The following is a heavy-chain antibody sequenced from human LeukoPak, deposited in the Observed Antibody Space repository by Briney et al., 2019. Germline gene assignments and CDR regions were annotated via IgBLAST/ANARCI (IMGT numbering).Heavy chain of an antibody. CDR1: GFTFSSYG. CDR3: ANPAWLRVLWRVPGDAFDI. V-gene: IGHV3-30*18. CDR2: ISYDGSNK. D-gene: IGHD5-12*01. J-gene: IGHJ3*02. Sequence: GGSLRLSCAASGFTFSSYGMHWVRQAPGKGLEWVAVISYDGSNKYYADSVKGRFTISRDNSKNTLYLQMNSLRAEDTAVYYCANPAWLRVLWRVPGDAFDIWGQGTMVTVSS.